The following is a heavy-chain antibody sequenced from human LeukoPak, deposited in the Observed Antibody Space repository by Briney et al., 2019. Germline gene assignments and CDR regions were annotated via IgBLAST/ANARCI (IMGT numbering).Heavy chain of an antibody. D-gene: IGHD3-22*01. Sequence: GASVKVSCKASGYTFTSYAMHWVRQAPGQRLEWMGWSNAGNGNTKYSQKFQGRVTITRDTSASTAYMELSSLRSEDTAVYYCARDVIYHDSSGYFRRDYYGMDVWGQGTTVTVSS. J-gene: IGHJ6*02. CDR3: ARDVIYHDSSGYFRRDYYGMDV. CDR2: SNAGNGNT. V-gene: IGHV1-3*01. CDR1: GYTFTSYA.